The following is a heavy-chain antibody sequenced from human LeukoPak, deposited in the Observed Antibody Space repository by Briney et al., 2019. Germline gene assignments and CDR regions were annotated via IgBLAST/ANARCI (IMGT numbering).Heavy chain of an antibody. CDR1: GFTFSSYA. J-gene: IGHJ4*02. CDR2: ISYDGSNK. CDR3: ASSGWYVISYFDY. D-gene: IGHD6-19*01. V-gene: IGHV3-30-3*01. Sequence: GGSLRLSCAASGFTFSSYAMHWVRQAPGKGLEWVAVISYDGSNKYYADSVKGRFTISRDNSKNTLYLQMNSLRAEDTAVYYCASSGWYVISYFDYWGQGTLVTVSS.